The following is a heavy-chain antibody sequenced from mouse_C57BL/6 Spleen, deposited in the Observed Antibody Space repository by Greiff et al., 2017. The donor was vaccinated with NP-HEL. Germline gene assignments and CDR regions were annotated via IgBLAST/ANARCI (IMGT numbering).Heavy chain of an antibody. V-gene: IGHV7-3*01. Sequence: EVKVVESGGGLVQPGGSLSLSCAASGFTFTDYYMSWVRQPPGKALEWLGFIRNKANGYTTEYSSSVKGRFTISRDNSQSILSLQMNALRAEDSATYYCARSNCPMDYWGQGTSVTVSS. J-gene: IGHJ4*01. CDR2: IRNKANGYTT. CDR1: GFTFTDYY. CDR3: ARSNCPMDY.